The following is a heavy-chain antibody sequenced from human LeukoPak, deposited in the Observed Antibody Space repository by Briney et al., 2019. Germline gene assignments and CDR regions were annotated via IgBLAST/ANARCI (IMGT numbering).Heavy chain of an antibody. Sequence: DSVKVSCTASGYTFSTYGISWVRQAPGQGLEWMGWIVAYSGSTSYAQKFQGRVTMTTATSTSAAYMELRSLTSDDTAVYYCARDHQYDFDYWGQGTLVTVPS. V-gene: IGHV1-18*01. J-gene: IGHJ4*02. CDR3: ARDHQYDFDY. CDR1: GYTFSTYG. D-gene: IGHD2-2*01. CDR2: IVAYSGST.